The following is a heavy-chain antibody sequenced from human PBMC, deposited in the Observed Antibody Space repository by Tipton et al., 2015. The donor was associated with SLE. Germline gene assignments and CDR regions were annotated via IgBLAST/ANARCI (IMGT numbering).Heavy chain of an antibody. J-gene: IGHJ4*02. CDR2: ISGGRT. D-gene: IGHD1/OR15-1a*01. CDR3: AMRRGTADAFSYFDY. Sequence: SLRLSCAASGFTFNIHAMTWVRQAPGKGLEWVSGISGGRTYFADSVRGRFSISRDNSKNTLYLQMNSLRAEDTAVYYCAMRRGTADAFSYFDYWGQGTLVTVSS. CDR1: GFTFNIHA. V-gene: IGHV3-23*01.